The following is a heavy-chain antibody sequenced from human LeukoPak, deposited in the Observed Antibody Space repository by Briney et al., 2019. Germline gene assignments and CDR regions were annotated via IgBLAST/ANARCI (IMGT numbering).Heavy chain of an antibody. J-gene: IGHJ3*02. CDR3: ARITPYDSSLFDI. D-gene: IGHD3-22*01. CDR2: IYHSGST. Sequence: SETLSLTCAVSGYSISSGYYWGWIRQPPGKGLEWIGSIYHSGSTYYNPSLKSRVTISVDTSKNQFSLKLSSVTAADTAVYYYARITPYDSSLFDIWGQGTMVTVSS. V-gene: IGHV4-38-2*01. CDR1: GYSISSGYY.